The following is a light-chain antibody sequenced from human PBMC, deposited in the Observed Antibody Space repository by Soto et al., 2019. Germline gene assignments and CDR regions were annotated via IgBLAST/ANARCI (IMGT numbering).Light chain of an antibody. CDR1: QGISSY. CDR3: QQYYRTPRT. Sequence: AIRMTQSPSSLSASTGDRVTITCRASQGISSYLAWYQQKPGKAPKLLIYAASTLQSGVPSRSSGSGSGTDFTLTISCLQSEDFATYYCQQYYRTPRTFGQGTKVEIK. CDR2: AAS. V-gene: IGKV1-8*01. J-gene: IGKJ1*01.